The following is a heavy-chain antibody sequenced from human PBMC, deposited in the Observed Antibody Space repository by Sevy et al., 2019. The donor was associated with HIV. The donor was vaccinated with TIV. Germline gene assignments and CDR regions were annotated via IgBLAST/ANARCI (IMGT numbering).Heavy chain of an antibody. CDR2: FIPMFATP. CDR1: GVTFMNYA. V-gene: IGHV1-69*13. D-gene: IGHD1-1*01. J-gene: IGHJ4*02. CDR3: ARDSLYATNWAFDY. Sequence: ASVKVSCKASGVTFMNYAISWVRQAPGQGLEWMGGFIPMFATPDYAQKFRGRITITADESTSTAYMELSSLGSEDTAVYYCARDSLYATNWAFDYWGRGTLVTVSS.